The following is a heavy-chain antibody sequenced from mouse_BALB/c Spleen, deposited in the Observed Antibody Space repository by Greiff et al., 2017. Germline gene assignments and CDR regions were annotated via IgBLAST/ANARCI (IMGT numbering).Heavy chain of an antibody. CDR1: GYTFTNYW. D-gene: IGHD2-14*01. Sequence: QVQLKESGAELVRPGTSVKISCKASGYTFTNYWLGWVKQRPGHGLEWIGDIYPGGGYTNYNEKFKGKATLTADTSSSTAYMQLSSLTSEDSAVYFCARSYRYGFDYWGQGTTLTVSS. V-gene: IGHV1-63*02. CDR2: IYPGGGYT. J-gene: IGHJ2*01. CDR3: ARSYRYGFDY.